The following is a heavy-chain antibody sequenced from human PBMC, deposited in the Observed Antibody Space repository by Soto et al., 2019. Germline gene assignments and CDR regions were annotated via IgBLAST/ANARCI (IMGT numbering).Heavy chain of an antibody. J-gene: IGHJ6*02. Sequence: ASVKVSCKVSGYTLTELSMHWVRQAPGKGLEWMGGFDPEDGETIYAQKFQGRVTMTEDTSTDTAYMELSSLRSEDTAVYYCARYDYVWGSYYYYGMDVWGQGTTVTVSS. CDR1: GYTLTELS. V-gene: IGHV1-24*01. CDR2: FDPEDGET. CDR3: ARYDYVWGSYYYYGMDV. D-gene: IGHD3-16*01.